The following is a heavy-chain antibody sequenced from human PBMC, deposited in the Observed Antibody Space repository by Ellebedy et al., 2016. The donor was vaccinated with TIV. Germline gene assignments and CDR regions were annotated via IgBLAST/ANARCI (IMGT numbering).Heavy chain of an antibody. CDR2: IYSGGDT. D-gene: IGHD4-17*01. V-gene: IGHV3-66*01. Sequence: GGSLKISCAASGFIVSRNYMSWVRQAPGKGLEWVSIIYSGGDTYYADSVKGRFTISRDNSKNTLYLQMNSLRVEDTAVYYCASRPNGDYHFLDYWGQGTLVTVSS. CDR1: GFIVSRNY. J-gene: IGHJ4*02. CDR3: ASRPNGDYHFLDY.